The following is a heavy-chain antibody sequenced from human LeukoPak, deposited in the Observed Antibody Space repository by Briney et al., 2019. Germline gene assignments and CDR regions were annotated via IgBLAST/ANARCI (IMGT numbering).Heavy chain of an antibody. D-gene: IGHD6-6*01. CDR1: GFTFNNYW. CDR2: INTDGSNS. CDR3: ARSRYSYSSMD. V-gene: IGHV3-74*01. J-gene: IGHJ4*02. Sequence: PGGSLRLSCAASGFTFNNYWMHWVRQGPGKGLVWVSRINTDGSNSNYADSVKGRFTISRDNAKNTLYLQMNSLRAEDTAVYYCARSRYSYSSMDWAQGTLVTVSS.